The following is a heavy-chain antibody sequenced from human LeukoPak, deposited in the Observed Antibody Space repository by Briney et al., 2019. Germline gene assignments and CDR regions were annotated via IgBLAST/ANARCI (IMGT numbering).Heavy chain of an antibody. J-gene: IGHJ6*03. CDR2: IYYSGST. CDR1: GGSISSSSYY. Sequence: SETLSLTCTVSGGSISSSSYYWGWIRQPPGKGLEWIGSIYYSGSTYYNPSLKSRVTISVDTSKNQFSLKLSSVTAADTAVYYCARVNTGYDSSGYYYRYYYYYMDVWGKGTTVTISS. CDR3: ARVNTGYDSSGYYYRYYYYYMDV. V-gene: IGHV4-39*07. D-gene: IGHD3-22*01.